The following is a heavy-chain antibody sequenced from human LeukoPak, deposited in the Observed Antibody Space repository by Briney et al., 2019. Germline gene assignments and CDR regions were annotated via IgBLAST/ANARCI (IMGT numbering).Heavy chain of an antibody. CDR1: GFTFSSYA. V-gene: IGHV3-23*01. J-gene: IGHJ4*02. Sequence: GGSLRLSCAASGFTFSSYAMSWVRQAPGKGLEWVSGISDGGITTYYAGSVRGRFTISRANSKNTLYLQMNTLGADDTAVYYCAKQAGTVYSNFDYWGQGTLVTVSS. CDR3: AKQAGTVYSNFDY. D-gene: IGHD4-11*01. CDR2: ISDGGITT.